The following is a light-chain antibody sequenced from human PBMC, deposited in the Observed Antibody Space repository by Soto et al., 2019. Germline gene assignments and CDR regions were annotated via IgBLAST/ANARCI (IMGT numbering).Light chain of an antibody. V-gene: IGKV1-5*01. J-gene: IGKJ1*01. CDR2: DGS. CDR3: QHFNSYPWT. CDR1: QSISSW. Sequence: DIQMTQSPSTLSASVGDRVTITCRASQSISSWLAWYQQKPGKAPKLLIYDGSSLESGVPSRFSGSGSGTEFTLTISSLQTDDFATYYCQHFNSYPWTFGQGTKVDIK.